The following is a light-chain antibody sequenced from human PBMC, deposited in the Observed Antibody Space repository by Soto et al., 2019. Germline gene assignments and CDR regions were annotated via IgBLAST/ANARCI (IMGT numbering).Light chain of an antibody. J-gene: IGLJ2*01. V-gene: IGLV2-14*01. Sequence: QSALTQPASVSGSPGQSITISCTGTSSDVGGYNYVSWYQQHPGKAPKLMIYDVNNRPSGVSNRFSGSKSGNTASLTISGLQAEDEADYYCSSYKNSNVVFGGGTKLTVL. CDR3: SSYKNSNVV. CDR1: SSDVGGYNY. CDR2: DVN.